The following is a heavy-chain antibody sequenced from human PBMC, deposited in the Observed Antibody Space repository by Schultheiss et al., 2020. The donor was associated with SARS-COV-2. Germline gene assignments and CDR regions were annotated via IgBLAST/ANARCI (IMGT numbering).Heavy chain of an antibody. CDR3: AKAEYGDYVNYYYYYGMDV. J-gene: IGHJ6*02. Sequence: GGSLRLSCAASGFTFSSYSMNWVRQAPGKGLEWVSYISSSSSTIYYADSVKGRFTISRDNSKNTLYLQMNSLRAEDTAVYYCAKAEYGDYVNYYYYYGMDVWGQGTTVTVSS. CDR2: ISSSSSTI. CDR1: GFTFSSYS. V-gene: IGHV3-48*01. D-gene: IGHD4-17*01.